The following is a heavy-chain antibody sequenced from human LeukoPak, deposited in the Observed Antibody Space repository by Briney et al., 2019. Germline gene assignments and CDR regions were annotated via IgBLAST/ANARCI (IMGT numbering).Heavy chain of an antibody. CDR3: AKDGVATITFDY. D-gene: IGHD5-12*01. CDR1: GFTFSSYS. CDR2: ISGSGAAT. J-gene: IGHJ4*02. Sequence: GGSLRLSSAASGFTFSSYSMNWVRQAPGKGLEWASVISGSGAATYYADSVKGRFTISRDNSKNTLYLQMNSLRAEDTAVYYCAKDGVATITFDYWGQGTLVTVSS. V-gene: IGHV3-23*01.